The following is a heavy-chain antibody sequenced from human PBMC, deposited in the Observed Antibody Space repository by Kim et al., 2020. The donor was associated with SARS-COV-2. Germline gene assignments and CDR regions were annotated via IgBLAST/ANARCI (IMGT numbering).Heavy chain of an antibody. J-gene: IGHJ3*01. Sequence: GESLKISCEGSGFSFTTSWIGWVRQMPGKGLEWRGIIYPGDSDTRYSPSFQGQVTISADKSITTAYLHWSSLKASDTAMYDCARHKGYVSSTGCHGDRWGQGKMVTVSS. V-gene: IGHV5-51*01. CDR3: ARHKGYVSSTGCHGDR. CDR2: IYPGDSDT. D-gene: IGHD2-2*01. CDR1: GFSFTTSW.